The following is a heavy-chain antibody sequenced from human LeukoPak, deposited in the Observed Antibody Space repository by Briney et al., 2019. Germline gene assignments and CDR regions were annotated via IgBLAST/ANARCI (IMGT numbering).Heavy chain of an antibody. V-gene: IGHV1-46*01. CDR3: ARVSRGATRYNWFDP. D-gene: IGHD1-26*01. Sequence: ASVKVSCKASGYTFTSYYMHWVRQAPGQGLEWMGIINPSGGSTSYAQKFQGRVTMTRDTSTSTVYMELSSLRSEDTAVYYCARVSRGATRYNWFDPWGQGTLVTVSS. J-gene: IGHJ5*02. CDR2: INPSGGST. CDR1: GYTFTSYY.